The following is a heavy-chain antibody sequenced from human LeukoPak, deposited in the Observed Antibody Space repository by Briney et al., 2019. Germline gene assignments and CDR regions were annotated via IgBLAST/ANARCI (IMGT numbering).Heavy chain of an antibody. J-gene: IGHJ5*01. CDR1: TSR. CDR3: ARDCWNFYDDSGYNRDFDS. V-gene: IGHV1-18*01. D-gene: IGHD3-22*01. Sequence: ASVKVSCKATSRISWVRQAPGQGVEWMGWIGTYGGDTYYAQKFQGRITVTIDTSTSTVYMELRNLRSDDTAVYYCARDCWNFYDDSGYNRDFDSWGQGTLVTVSS. CDR2: IGTYGGDT.